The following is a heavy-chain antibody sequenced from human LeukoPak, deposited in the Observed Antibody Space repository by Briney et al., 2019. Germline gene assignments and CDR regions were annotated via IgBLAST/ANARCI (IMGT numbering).Heavy chain of an antibody. CDR3: ARGSDLRGYSYGFGGTFDY. Sequence: GGSLRLSCAASGFTFSSYSMNWVRQAPGKGLEWVSYISSSSITIYYADSVKGRFTISRDNAKNSLYLQMNSLRAEDTAVYYCARGSDLRGYSYGFGGTFDYWGQGTLVTVSS. CDR1: GFTFSSYS. J-gene: IGHJ4*02. CDR2: ISSSSITI. V-gene: IGHV3-48*01. D-gene: IGHD5-18*01.